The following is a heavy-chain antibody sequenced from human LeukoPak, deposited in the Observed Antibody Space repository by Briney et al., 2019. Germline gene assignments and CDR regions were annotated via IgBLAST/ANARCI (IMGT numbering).Heavy chain of an antibody. CDR1: GGTFSSYA. Sequence: SVKVSCKASGGTFSSYAISWVRQAPGQGLEWMGRIIPIFGIANYAQKFQGRVTITADKSTSTAYMELSSLRSEDTAVYYCARDRSRGSYLRPIYYYGMDVWGQGTTVTVSS. CDR2: IIPIFGIA. J-gene: IGHJ6*02. CDR3: ARDRSRGSYLRPIYYYGMDV. V-gene: IGHV1-69*04. D-gene: IGHD1-26*01.